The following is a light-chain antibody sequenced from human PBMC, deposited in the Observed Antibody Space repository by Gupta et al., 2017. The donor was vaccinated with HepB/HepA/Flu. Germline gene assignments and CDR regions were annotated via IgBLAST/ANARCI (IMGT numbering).Light chain of an antibody. V-gene: IGKV3-11*01. CDR2: DAS. J-gene: IGKJ3*01. CDR1: QSVGTY. Sequence: ETVLTQSPATLSLSPGERATLSCRASQSVGTYLAWYQQKPGQGPRLLIYDASNRATGIPDRFSGSGSGTDFTLTSSNGEPEDSAIYYWHQRSNWITFGHGTKVEIK. CDR3: HQRSNWIT.